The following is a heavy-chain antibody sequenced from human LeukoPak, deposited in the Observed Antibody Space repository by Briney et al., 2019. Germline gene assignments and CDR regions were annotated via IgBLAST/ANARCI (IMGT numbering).Heavy chain of an antibody. D-gene: IGHD6-13*01. CDR1: GGSFSGYY. J-gene: IGHJ5*02. CDR2: INHSGST. CDR3: ARHGRLEQQLDYPTGLGTQGRRPNWFDP. V-gene: IGHV4-34*01. Sequence: NPSETLSLTCAVYGGSFSGYYWSWIRQPPGKGLEWIGEINHSGSTNYNPSLKSRVTISVDTSKNQFSLRLSSVTAADTAIYYCARHGRLEQQLDYPTGLGTQGRRPNWFDPWGQGTLVTVSS.